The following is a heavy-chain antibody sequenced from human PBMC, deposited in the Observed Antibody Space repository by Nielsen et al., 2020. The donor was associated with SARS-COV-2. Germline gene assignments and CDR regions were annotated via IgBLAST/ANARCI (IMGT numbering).Heavy chain of an antibody. D-gene: IGHD6-6*01. CDR2: IYYSGST. Sequence: SETLSLTCTVSGGSISSYYWSWIRQPPGKGLEWIGYIYYSGSTNYNPSLKSRVTISVDTSKNQFSLKLSSVTAADTAVYYCASVFIAARRGYFDYWGQGTLVTVSS. CDR3: ASVFIAARRGYFDY. J-gene: IGHJ4*02. CDR1: GGSISSYY. V-gene: IGHV4-59*13.